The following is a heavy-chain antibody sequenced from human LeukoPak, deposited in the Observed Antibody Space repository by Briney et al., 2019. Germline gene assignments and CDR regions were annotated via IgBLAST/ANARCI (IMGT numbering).Heavy chain of an antibody. CDR2: ISAYNGNT. D-gene: IGHD3-16*02. CDR1: GYTFTSYG. CDR3: ARDRRRRMITFGGVIAPDYYGMDV. Sequence: ASVKVSCKASGYTFTSYGISWVRQAPGQGLEWMGWISAYNGNTNYAQKLQGRVTMTTDTSTSTAYMELRSLRSDDTAVYYCARDRRRRMITFGGVIAPDYYGMDVWGQGTTVTVSS. V-gene: IGHV1-18*01. J-gene: IGHJ6*02.